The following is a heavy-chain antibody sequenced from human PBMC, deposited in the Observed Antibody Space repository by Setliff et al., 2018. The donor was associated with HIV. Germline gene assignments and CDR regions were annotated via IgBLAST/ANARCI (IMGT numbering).Heavy chain of an antibody. V-gene: IGHV1-3*01. CDR2: INAGSGNT. CDR1: GYTFSTYA. D-gene: IGHD6-13*01. CDR3: ARDFPSPDYSSSWAHLYYHYGMDV. Sequence: ASVKVSCKASGYTFSTYAMHWVRQAPGQRLEWMGWINAGSGNTKYSQKFQGRVTITRDTSASTAYMEVSSLRSEDTAVYYCARDFPSPDYSSSWAHLYYHYGMDVWGQGTTVTVS. J-gene: IGHJ6*02.